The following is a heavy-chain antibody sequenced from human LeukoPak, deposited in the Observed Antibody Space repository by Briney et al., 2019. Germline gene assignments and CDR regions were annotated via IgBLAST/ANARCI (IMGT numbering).Heavy chain of an antibody. D-gene: IGHD2-2*01. CDR3: ARIDGGYSTQTPRWFDP. CDR1: GYSISSGYY. Sequence: SETLSLTCAVSGYSISSGYYWGWIRQPPGKGLEWIGSIYHSGSTYYNPSLKSRVTISVDTSKNQFSLKLSSVTAADTAVHYCARIDGGYSTQTPRWFDPWGQGTLVTVSS. V-gene: IGHV4-38-2*01. CDR2: IYHSGST. J-gene: IGHJ5*02.